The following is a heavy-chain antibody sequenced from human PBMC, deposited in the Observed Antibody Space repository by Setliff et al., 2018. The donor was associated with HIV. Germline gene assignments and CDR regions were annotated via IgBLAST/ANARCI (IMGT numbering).Heavy chain of an antibody. CDR2: IYHTGST. CDR3: ARDRAVYDILAGGSGHYFDY. CDR1: GYSISSGYY. D-gene: IGHD3-9*01. V-gene: IGHV4-38-2*02. Sequence: PSETLSLTCDVSGYSISSGYYWGWIRQSPGKGLEWIATIYHTGSTYYNPSLKSRVTISVDTSKNHLSLKLRSVTAADTAVYYCARDRAVYDILAGGSGHYFDYWGQGTLVTVSS. J-gene: IGHJ4*02.